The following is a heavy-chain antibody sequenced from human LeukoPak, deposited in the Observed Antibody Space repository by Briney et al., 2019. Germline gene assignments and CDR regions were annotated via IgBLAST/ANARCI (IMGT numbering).Heavy chain of an antibody. CDR1: GGSISSYY. D-gene: IGHD1-1*01. J-gene: IGHJ5*02. V-gene: IGHV4-59*12. CDR2: IYYSGST. Sequence: SETLSLTCTVSGGSISSYYWSWIRQPPGKGLEWIGYIYYSGSTNYNPSLKSRVTISVDTSKNQFSLKLSSVTAADTAVYYCARDRFTLEPGTAPPLGNWFDPWGQGTLVTVSS. CDR3: ARDRFTLEPGTAPPLGNWFDP.